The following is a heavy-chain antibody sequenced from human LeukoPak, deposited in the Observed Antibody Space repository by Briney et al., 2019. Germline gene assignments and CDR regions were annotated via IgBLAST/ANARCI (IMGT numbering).Heavy chain of an antibody. V-gene: IGHV4-59*11. J-gene: IGHJ4*02. Sequence: PSETLSLTCTVSGGSISSHYWSWIRQPPGKGLEWIGYIYYSGSTNYNPSLESRVTISVDTSKNQFSLKLSSVTAADTAVYYCAATDYYGSGSYYFPFDYWGQGTLVTVSS. D-gene: IGHD3-10*01. CDR3: AATDYYGSGSYYFPFDY. CDR1: GGSISSHY. CDR2: IYYSGST.